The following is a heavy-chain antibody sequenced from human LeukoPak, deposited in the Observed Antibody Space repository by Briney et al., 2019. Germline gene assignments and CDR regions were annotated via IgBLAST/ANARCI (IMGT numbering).Heavy chain of an antibody. Sequence: MTSETLSLTCTVSGGSISSSSYYWGWIRQPPGKGLEWIGSIYYSGNTYYNASLKSRVSISVDTSKNQFSLRLTSVTAADTAVYYCARQTGSGLFILPGGQGKLVTVSS. J-gene: IGHJ4*02. CDR1: GGSISSSSYY. V-gene: IGHV4-39*01. CDR2: IYYSGNT. D-gene: IGHD3-10*01. CDR3: ARQTGSGLFILP.